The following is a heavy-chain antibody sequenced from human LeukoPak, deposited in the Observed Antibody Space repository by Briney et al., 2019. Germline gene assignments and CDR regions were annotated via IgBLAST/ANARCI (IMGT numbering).Heavy chain of an antibody. J-gene: IGHJ5*02. D-gene: IGHD5-24*01. Sequence: SETLSLTCTVSGGSISSYYWSWIRQPPGKGLEWIGYIYYSGSTNYNPSLKSRVTISVDTSKNQFSLKLNSVTAADTAVYYCARGGRDAYNWFDPWGQGTLVTVSS. CDR1: GGSISSYY. V-gene: IGHV4-59*01. CDR2: IYYSGST. CDR3: ARGGRDAYNWFDP.